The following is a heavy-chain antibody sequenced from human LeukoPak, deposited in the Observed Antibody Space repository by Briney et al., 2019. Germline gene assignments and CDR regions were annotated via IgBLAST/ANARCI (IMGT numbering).Heavy chain of an antibody. CDR3: ARSLPYYDFWSGYLPY. V-gene: IGHV3-30-3*01. J-gene: IGHJ4*02. Sequence: GRSLRLSCAASEFTFSSYAMHWVRQAPGKGLEWVAVISYDGSSKYYADSVKGRFTISRDNSKNTLYLQMNSLRAEDTAVYYCARSLPYYDFWSGYLPYWGQGTLVTVSS. D-gene: IGHD3-3*01. CDR2: ISYDGSSK. CDR1: EFTFSSYA.